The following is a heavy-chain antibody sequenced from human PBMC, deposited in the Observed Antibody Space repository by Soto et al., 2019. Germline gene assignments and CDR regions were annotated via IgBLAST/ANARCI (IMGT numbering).Heavy chain of an antibody. Sequence: PGGSLRLSCAASGFIFSSYAMSWVCQAPGKGLEWVAVISYDGSNKYYADSVKGRFTISRDNSKNTLYLQMNSLRAEDTAVYYCAKQFDYGGNSVFYYWGQGTLVTVSS. CDR1: GFIFSSYA. CDR2: ISYDGSNK. D-gene: IGHD4-17*01. J-gene: IGHJ4*02. V-gene: IGHV3-30-3*02. CDR3: AKQFDYGGNSVFYY.